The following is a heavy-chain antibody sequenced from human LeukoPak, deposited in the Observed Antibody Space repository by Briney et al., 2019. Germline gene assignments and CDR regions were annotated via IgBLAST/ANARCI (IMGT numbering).Heavy chain of an antibody. J-gene: IGHJ3*02. Sequence: GGSLRLSCVASEFSFSSYWMHWVRQAPGKGLVWVSRIKSDGSSTNYADSVKGRFTISRDNAKNTLYVQLNSLRAEDTAVYFCARRSAAIGAFDIWGQGTMVTVSS. CDR1: EFSFSSYW. D-gene: IGHD1-26*01. CDR3: ARRSAAIGAFDI. V-gene: IGHV3-74*01. CDR2: IKSDGSST.